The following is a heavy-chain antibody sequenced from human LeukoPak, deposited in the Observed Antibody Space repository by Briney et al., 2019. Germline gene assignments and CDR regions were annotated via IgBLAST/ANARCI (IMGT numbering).Heavy chain of an antibody. CDR3: ARQYCSGGTCYHNY. CDR1: GFSFSTNG. D-gene: IGHD2-15*01. J-gene: IGHJ4*02. V-gene: IGHV3-21*01. CDR2: ISSSSTYI. Sequence: GGSLRLSCAASGFSFSTNGTNWVRQAPGKGLEWVSSISSSSTYIYYADSVKGRFTISRDNARSSLYLQMNSLRVEDTAIYYCARQYCSGGTCYHNYWGQGTLVTVSS.